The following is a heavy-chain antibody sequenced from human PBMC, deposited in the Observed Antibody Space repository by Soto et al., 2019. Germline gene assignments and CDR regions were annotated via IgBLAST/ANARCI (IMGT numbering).Heavy chain of an antibody. J-gene: IGHJ6*02. Sequence: PGGSLRLSCAASGFTFDKVWMNWVRRAPGKGLEWVGRIKTKTDGGTTDYAAPVKGRFVISRDDSKNTLYLQMNSLKTEDAAVYYCTTGYATIDYYGMDVWGQGTTVTVSS. D-gene: IGHD5-12*01. CDR3: TTGYATIDYYGMDV. CDR2: IKTKTDGGTT. V-gene: IGHV3-15*07. CDR1: GFTFDKVW.